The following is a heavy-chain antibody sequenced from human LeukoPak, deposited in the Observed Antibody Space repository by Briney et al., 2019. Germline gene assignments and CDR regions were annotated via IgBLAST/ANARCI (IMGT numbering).Heavy chain of an antibody. J-gene: IGHJ4*02. D-gene: IGHD4-17*01. CDR2: VYYSGTT. V-gene: IGHV4-59*01. CDR3: AREEYGDYVGY. Sequence: SETLSLTCTVSGGSISSYSWSWIRQPPGKRLEWIGYVYYSGTTNYNPSLRSRVTISVDTSKDQFSLKLNSVTAADTAVYYCAREEYGDYVGYWGQGTLVTVAS. CDR1: GGSISSYS.